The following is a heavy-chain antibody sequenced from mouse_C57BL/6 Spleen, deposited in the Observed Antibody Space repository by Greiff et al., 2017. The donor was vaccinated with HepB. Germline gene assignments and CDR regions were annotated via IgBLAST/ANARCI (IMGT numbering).Heavy chain of an antibody. CDR1: GYTFTDHT. J-gene: IGHJ3*01. Sequence: QVQLQQSDAELVKPGASVKISCKVSGYTFTDHTIHWMKQRPEQGLEWIGYIYPRDGSTKSNEKFKGKATLTADKASSTAYMQLNSLTSEDSAVYFCARTHYDYDDGFSWFAYWGQGTLVTVSA. CDR3: ARTHYDYDDGFSWFAY. V-gene: IGHV1-78*01. D-gene: IGHD2-4*01. CDR2: IYPRDGST.